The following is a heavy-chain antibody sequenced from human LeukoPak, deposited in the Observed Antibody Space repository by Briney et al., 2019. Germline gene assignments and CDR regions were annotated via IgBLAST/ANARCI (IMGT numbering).Heavy chain of an antibody. Sequence: SETLSLTCTVSGDSIRNYCWSWIRQPPGKGLEWIGYIYYRGNTNYNPSLKSRVIISIDTSKNQFSLKLSSVTAADTAVYFCARDSPPQYAGSSAGFDYWGQGTLVTVSS. V-gene: IGHV4-59*01. CDR2: IYYRGNT. J-gene: IGHJ4*02. CDR3: ARDSPPQYAGSSAGFDY. CDR1: GDSIRNYC. D-gene: IGHD6-6*01.